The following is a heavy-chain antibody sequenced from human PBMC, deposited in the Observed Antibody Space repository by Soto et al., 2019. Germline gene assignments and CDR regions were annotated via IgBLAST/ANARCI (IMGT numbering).Heavy chain of an antibody. Sequence: SETLSLTCTVSGGSISNYYWTWIRQPPGKRLEWIGYVFYSGTTNYNPSLKSRVTMSVDTSKKEFSLRLDSVTAADTAVYYCASHRYSASYYDDLWGPGTLVTVSS. V-gene: IGHV4-59*01. CDR3: ASHRYSASYYDDL. J-gene: IGHJ4*02. CDR2: VFYSGTT. CDR1: GGSISNYY. D-gene: IGHD5-12*01.